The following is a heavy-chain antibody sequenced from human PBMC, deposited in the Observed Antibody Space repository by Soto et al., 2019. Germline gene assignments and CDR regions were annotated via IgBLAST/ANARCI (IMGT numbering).Heavy chain of an antibody. CDR1: GGTFSSYA. V-gene: IGHV1-69*13. CDR3: ARYPYCSGGSCYVGDPTGFDP. D-gene: IGHD2-15*01. Sequence: SVKVSCKASGGTFSSYAISWVRQAPGQGLEWIGGIIPIFGTANYAQKFQGRVTITADESTSTAYMELSSLRSEDTAVYYCARYPYCSGGSCYVGDPTGFDPWGKGTLITVS. CDR2: IIPIFGTA. J-gene: IGHJ5*02.